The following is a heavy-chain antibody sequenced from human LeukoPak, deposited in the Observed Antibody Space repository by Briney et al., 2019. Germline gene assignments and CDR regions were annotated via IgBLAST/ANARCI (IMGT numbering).Heavy chain of an antibody. CDR2: IYYSGST. D-gene: IGHD6-6*01. CDR1: GGSIISSSYY. CDR3: ASPFTYKVEYSSSLGAFDI. V-gene: IGHV4-39*01. Sequence: SETLSLTCTVSGGSIISSSYYWGWIRQPPGKGLEWIGSIYYSGSTYYNPSLKSRVTISVDTSKNQFSLKLSSVTAADTAVYYCASPFTYKVEYSSSLGAFDIWGQGTMVTVSS. J-gene: IGHJ3*02.